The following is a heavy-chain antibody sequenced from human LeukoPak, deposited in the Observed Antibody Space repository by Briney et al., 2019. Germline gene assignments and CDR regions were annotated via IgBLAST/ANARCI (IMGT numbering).Heavy chain of an antibody. CDR1: GYSFTNYY. V-gene: IGHV1-46*01. CDR3: ARTRGYYFDY. J-gene: IGHJ4*02. Sequence: ASVRVSCKASGYSFTNYYMHWVRQAPGQGLEWMGMINPSGGSTTYTQKFQGRVTMTRDMSTSTVYMELSSLTSEDTAVYYCARTRGYYFDYWGQGTLVTVSS. CDR2: INPSGGST.